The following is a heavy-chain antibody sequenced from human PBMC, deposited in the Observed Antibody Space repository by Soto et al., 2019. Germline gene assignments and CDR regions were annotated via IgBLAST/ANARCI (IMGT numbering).Heavy chain of an antibody. J-gene: IGHJ4*02. CDR3: ARDHSIRGSYQGIFDY. D-gene: IGHD1-26*01. Sequence: QVQLVESGGGVVQPGRSLRLSCAASGFTFSNYAMHWVRQAPGKGLEWVAVISHDGSNKYYADSVKGRFTISRDNSKNTLFLPMNRLRPEDTAVYFCARDHSIRGSYQGIFDYWGQGALVTVSS. CDR1: GFTFSNYA. V-gene: IGHV3-30-3*01. CDR2: ISHDGSNK.